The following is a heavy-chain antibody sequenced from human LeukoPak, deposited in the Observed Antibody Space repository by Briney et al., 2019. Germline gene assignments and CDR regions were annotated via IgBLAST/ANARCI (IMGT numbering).Heavy chain of an antibody. CDR3: ARGSHEYWNDY. CDR2: VTSDNRDT. D-gene: IGHD1-1*01. CDR1: GYNFSAYG. V-gene: IGHV1-18*01. J-gene: IGHJ4*02. Sequence: GASVKVSCRASGYNFSAYGMTWVRQAPGQGREWMGWVTSDNRDTKYAPKFQGRVTMTTDKSSTTAYMELRSLRSDDTAVYYCARGSHEYWNDYWGQGTLVTVSS.